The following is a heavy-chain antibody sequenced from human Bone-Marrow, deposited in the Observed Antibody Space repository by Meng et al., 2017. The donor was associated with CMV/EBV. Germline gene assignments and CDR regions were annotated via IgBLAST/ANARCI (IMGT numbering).Heavy chain of an antibody. D-gene: IGHD4-11*01. CDR2: IYSGGGTT. V-gene: IGHV3-23*03. Sequence: GGSLRLSCAASGFTFSSYAMSWVRQAPGKGLEWVSIIYSGGGTTYYADSVKGRFTISRDNSKKTLYLQMNSLRAEDTAVYYCAKATFDYNNFWGRGGMDVWGHGTTVTVSS. CDR3: AKATFDYNNFWGRGGMDV. CDR1: GFTFSSYA. J-gene: IGHJ6*02.